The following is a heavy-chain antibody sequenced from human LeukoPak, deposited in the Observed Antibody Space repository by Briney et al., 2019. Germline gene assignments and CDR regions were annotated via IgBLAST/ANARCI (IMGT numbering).Heavy chain of an antibody. V-gene: IGHV3-23*01. CDR2: ISGSGGST. D-gene: IGHD6-13*01. J-gene: IGHJ4*02. CDR3: AKGYSSSWHPSFDY. Sequence: GGTLRVSCAASGFTFSSYGMSWVRQAPGKGLEWVSAISGSGGSTYYADSVKGRFTISRDNSKNTLYLQMNSLRAEDTAVYYCAKGYSSSWHPSFDYWGQGTLVTVSS. CDR1: GFTFSSYG.